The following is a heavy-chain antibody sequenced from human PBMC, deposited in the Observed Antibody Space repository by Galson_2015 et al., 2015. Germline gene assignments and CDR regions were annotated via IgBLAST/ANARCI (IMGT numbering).Heavy chain of an antibody. Sequence: SLRLSCAASGFTFSDYYMSWIGQAPGKGLEWVSYISSSGSTIYYADSVKGRFTISRDNAKNSLYLQMNSLRAEDTAVYYCARASGYYDSSGYYFDYWGQGTLVTVSS. J-gene: IGHJ4*02. V-gene: IGHV3-11*01. CDR3: ARASGYYDSSGYYFDY. CDR2: ISSSGSTI. D-gene: IGHD3-22*01. CDR1: GFTFSDYY.